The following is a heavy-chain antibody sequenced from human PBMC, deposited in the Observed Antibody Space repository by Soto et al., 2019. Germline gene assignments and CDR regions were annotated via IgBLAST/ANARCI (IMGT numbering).Heavy chain of an antibody. CDR3: AKDIGGQLAAADC. J-gene: IGHJ4*02. CDR1: GFTFDNYA. CDR2: ISWNSGTI. V-gene: IGHV3-9*01. D-gene: IGHD2-2*01. Sequence: EVELVESGGGLVQPGRSLRLSCAASGFTFDNYAMHWVRQAPGKGLEWVSGISWNSGTIGYADSVKGRFTISRDNAKNSLYLQMNSLRAEDTALYYCAKDIGGQLAAADCWGQGTLVTVSS.